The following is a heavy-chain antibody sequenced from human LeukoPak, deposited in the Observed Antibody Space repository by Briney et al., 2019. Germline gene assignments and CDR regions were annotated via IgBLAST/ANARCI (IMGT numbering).Heavy chain of an antibody. J-gene: IGHJ6*02. V-gene: IGHV4-30-2*01. CDR1: GGSISSGGYS. CDR3: ASSIHTIFGVVMSMDV. D-gene: IGHD3-3*01. Sequence: SGTLSLTCAVSGGSISSGGYSWSWIRQPPGKGLEWIGYIYHSGSTYYNPSLKSRVTISVDRSKNQFSLKLSSVTAADTAVYYCASSIHTIFGVVMSMDVWGQGTTVTVSS. CDR2: IYHSGST.